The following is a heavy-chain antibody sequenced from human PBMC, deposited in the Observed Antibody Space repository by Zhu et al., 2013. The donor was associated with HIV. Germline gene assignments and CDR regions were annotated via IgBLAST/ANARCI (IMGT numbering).Heavy chain of an antibody. J-gene: IGHJ6*02. CDR3: AREDDLGGYGMDV. V-gene: IGHV3-74*01. Sequence: VQLLESGGGLVQPGGSLRLSCAASGFTFSSHWMHWVRQAPGKGLVWVSRINSDGSSTSYADSVKGRFTISRDNAKNTLYLQMNSLRAEDTAVYYCAREDDLGGYGMDVWGQGTTVTVSS. CDR2: INSDGSST. D-gene: IGHD3-3*01. CDR1: GFTFSSHW.